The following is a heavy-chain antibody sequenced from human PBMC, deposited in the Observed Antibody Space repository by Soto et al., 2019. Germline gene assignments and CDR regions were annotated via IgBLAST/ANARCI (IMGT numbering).Heavy chain of an antibody. CDR2: ISSSSGTI. CDR3: ARVAMAAGGPGS. J-gene: IGHJ5*02. D-gene: IGHD6-13*01. V-gene: IGHV3-48*01. CDR1: GYSFSSYS. Sequence: PGGSLRLSCEASGYSFSSYSMNWVRQVPGKGLEWISYISSSSGTIYYADSVKGRFTISRDNAKNSLYLEMSNVRVEDTAIYYCARVAMAAGGPGSWGQGTLVTVSS.